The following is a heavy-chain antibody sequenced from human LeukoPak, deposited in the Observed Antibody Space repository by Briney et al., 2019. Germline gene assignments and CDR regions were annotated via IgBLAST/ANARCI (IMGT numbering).Heavy chain of an antibody. Sequence: SETLSLTCTVSGGSIINYYWSWIRQTPGKGLEWIGYIYSSGITDYNPSLKSRVTISLDTSKHQFSLKLASVTAADTAVYYCARHGFRSFTQPFDYWGQGTLVTVSS. V-gene: IGHV4-59*08. CDR3: ARHGFRSFTQPFDY. J-gene: IGHJ4*02. CDR2: IYSSGIT. D-gene: IGHD2-21*01. CDR1: GGSIINYY.